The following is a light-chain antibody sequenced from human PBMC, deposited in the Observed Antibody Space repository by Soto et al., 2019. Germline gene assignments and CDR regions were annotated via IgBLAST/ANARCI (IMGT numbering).Light chain of an antibody. CDR3: MQASRRPWT. Sequence: EAVMTQSPLSLPVTLGQPASISCRSSQSLVYRDGNTYLTWFQQTPGQSPSRLIYQVSTRDSGVPDRFSGSGSGTDFTLKTSRVEAEDVGVDYCMQASRRPWTFGQGSQVEIK. J-gene: IGKJ1*01. V-gene: IGKV2-30*01. CDR1: QSLVYRDGNTY. CDR2: QVS.